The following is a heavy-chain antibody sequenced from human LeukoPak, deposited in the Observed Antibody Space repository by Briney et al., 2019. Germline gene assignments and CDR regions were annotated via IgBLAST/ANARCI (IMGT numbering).Heavy chain of an antibody. D-gene: IGHD3-10*01. Sequence: AASVKVSCKASGYTFTVYYMYWVRQAPGQGLGWMGWINPNTGGTDYAQKFQGRVTMTRDKSISTDYMELSRLTSDDTAVYYCARTYYYLSGRHYYFDFWGQGTLVTVSS. CDR3: ARTYYYLSGRHYYFDF. V-gene: IGHV1-2*02. CDR1: GYTFTVYY. J-gene: IGHJ4*02. CDR2: INPNTGGT.